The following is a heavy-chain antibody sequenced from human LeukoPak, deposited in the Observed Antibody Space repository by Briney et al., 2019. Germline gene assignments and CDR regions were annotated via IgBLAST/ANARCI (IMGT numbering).Heavy chain of an antibody. CDR3: ARYGSGTSYITNYFDY. Sequence: GGSLRLSCAASGFTFRSYSMNWVRQAPGKGLEWVSYISSDSRTIYYADSVKGRFTISRDNATNSLYLQMKRLRDEDTGVYYCARYGSGTSYITNYFDYWGQGTLVTVSS. D-gene: IGHD3-10*01. CDR2: ISSDSRTI. J-gene: IGHJ4*02. V-gene: IGHV3-48*02. CDR1: GFTFRSYS.